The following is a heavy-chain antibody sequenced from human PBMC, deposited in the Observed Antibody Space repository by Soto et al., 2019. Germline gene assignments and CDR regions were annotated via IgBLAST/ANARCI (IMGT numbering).Heavy chain of an antibody. CDR1: GGTFSSYA. V-gene: IGHV1-69*01. J-gene: IGHJ5*02. CDR3: ARGGGGYQLLSNWFDP. CDR2: IIPIFGTA. Sequence: QVQLVQSGAEVKKPGSSVKVSCKASGGTFSSYAISWVRQAPGQGLEWMGGIIPIFGTANYAQKFQGRVTIPGDEPTSTAHMELSSLRSEDTAVYYCARGGGGYQLLSNWFDPWGQGTLVTVSS. D-gene: IGHD2-2*01.